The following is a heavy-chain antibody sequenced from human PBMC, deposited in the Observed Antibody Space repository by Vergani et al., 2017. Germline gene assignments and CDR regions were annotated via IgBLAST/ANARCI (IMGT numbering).Heavy chain of an antibody. J-gene: IGHJ4*02. CDR3: ARPAYCGGDCIDY. CDR2: INHSGST. Sequence: QVQLQQWGAGLLKPSETLSLTCAVYGGSFSGYYWSWIRQPPGKGLEWIGEINHSGSTNYNPSLKSRVTISVDTSKNQFSLKLSSVTAADTAVYYCARPAYCGGDCIDYWGQGTLVTVSS. CDR1: GGSFSGYY. D-gene: IGHD2-21*02. V-gene: IGHV4-34*01.